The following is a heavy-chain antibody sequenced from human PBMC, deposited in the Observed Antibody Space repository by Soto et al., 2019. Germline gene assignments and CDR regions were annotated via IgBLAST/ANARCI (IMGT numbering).Heavy chain of an antibody. V-gene: IGHV3-30*18. Sequence: QVQLVESGGGVVQPGRSLRLSCAASGFTFGNYGMHWVRQAPGKGLEWVAVISYDGSSKYYADSVKGRFTISRDNSKNTLYLQMNSLTAEDTAVYYCAKEQGITVAGTVYFQHWGQGTLVTVSS. J-gene: IGHJ1*01. D-gene: IGHD6-19*01. CDR2: ISYDGSSK. CDR3: AKEQGITVAGTVYFQH. CDR1: GFTFGNYG.